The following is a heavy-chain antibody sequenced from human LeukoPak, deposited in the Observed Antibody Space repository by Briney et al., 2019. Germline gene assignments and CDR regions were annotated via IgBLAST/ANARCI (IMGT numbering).Heavy chain of an antibody. CDR3: DYCSSTSCFGVNWFDP. CDR1: GYTFTSYG. Sequence: GASVKVSCKASGYTFTSYGISWVRQAPGQGLEWMGWISAYNGNTNYAQKLQGRVTMTTDTSTSTAYVELRSLRSDDTAVYARDYCSSTSCFGVNWFDPWGQGTLVTVSS. V-gene: IGHV1-18*01. J-gene: IGHJ5*02. D-gene: IGHD2-2*01. CDR2: ISAYNGNT.